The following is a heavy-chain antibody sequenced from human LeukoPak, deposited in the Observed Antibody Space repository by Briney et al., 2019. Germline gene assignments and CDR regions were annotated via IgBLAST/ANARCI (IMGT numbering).Heavy chain of an antibody. D-gene: IGHD5-24*01. CDR2: ISYDGSNK. CDR1: GFTFSSYA. Sequence: PGGSLRLSCAASGFTFSSYAMHWVRQAPGKGLEWVAVISYDGSNKYYADSVKGRFTISRDNSKNTLYLQMNSLRAEDTAVYYCARDLGWLQPFDYWGQGTLVTVSS. CDR3: ARDLGWLQPFDY. J-gene: IGHJ4*02. V-gene: IGHV3-30-3*01.